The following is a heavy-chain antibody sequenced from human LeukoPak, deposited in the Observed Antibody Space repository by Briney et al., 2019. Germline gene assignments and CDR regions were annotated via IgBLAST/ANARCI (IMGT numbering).Heavy chain of an antibody. D-gene: IGHD1-26*01. CDR1: GYSFTSYC. Sequence: GQSLKISCKVSGYSFTSYCIGWVRQMRGKGLEWMGIIYPGDSGPTYSASFQGQVTISVDKSINTAYLQWSSLQASDTAMYYCGMSGDRVPLQDDVFDVWGQGTMVTVST. CDR3: GMSGDRVPLQDDVFDV. CDR2: IYPGDSGP. J-gene: IGHJ3*01. V-gene: IGHV5-51*01.